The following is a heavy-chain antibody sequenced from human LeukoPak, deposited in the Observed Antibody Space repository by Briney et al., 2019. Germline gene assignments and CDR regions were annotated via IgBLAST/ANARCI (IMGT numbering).Heavy chain of an antibody. V-gene: IGHV1-2*02. D-gene: IGHD2-2*01. CDR2: INPNSGGT. J-gene: IGHJ3*02. CDR3: ARGSIVVVPAATDAFDI. Sequence: ASVKVSCKASGYTFTGYYMHWVRQAPGQGLEWMGWINPNSGGTNYAQKFQGRVTMTRDTSISTAYMELSRLRSDDTAVYHCARGSIVVVPAATDAFDIWGQGTMVTVSS. CDR1: GYTFTGYY.